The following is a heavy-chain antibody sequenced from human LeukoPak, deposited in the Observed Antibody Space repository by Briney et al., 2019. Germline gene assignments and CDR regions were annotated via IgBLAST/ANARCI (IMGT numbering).Heavy chain of an antibody. V-gene: IGHV5-51*01. CDR1: GYSFTSYW. Sequence: GESLKISCKASGYSFTSYWIGWVRQMPGKGLEWMGIIYPGDSDTRYSPSFQGQVTISADKSISTAYLQWSSLKASDTALYYCATTNGYSGYDPSLFDYWGQATLVTVSS. D-gene: IGHD5-12*01. CDR2: IYPGDSDT. J-gene: IGHJ4*02. CDR3: ATTNGYSGYDPSLFDY.